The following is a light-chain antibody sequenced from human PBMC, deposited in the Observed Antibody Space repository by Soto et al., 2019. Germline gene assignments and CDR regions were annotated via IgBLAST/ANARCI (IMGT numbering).Light chain of an antibody. CDR2: AAS. Sequence: DIQLTQTPSSVSASVGDRVTITCRASQDISTWLAWYQQKPGKAPKLLIYAASSLQSGVPSRFSGSGSGTEFTLTISRLQPEDFATYYCQQLNSYPITFGQGTRLEIK. J-gene: IGKJ5*01. CDR3: QQLNSYPIT. CDR1: QDISTW. V-gene: IGKV1-12*01.